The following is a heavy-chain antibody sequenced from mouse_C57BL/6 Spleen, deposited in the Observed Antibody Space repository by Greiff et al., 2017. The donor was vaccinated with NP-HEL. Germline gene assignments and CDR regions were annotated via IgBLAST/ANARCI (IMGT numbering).Heavy chain of an antibody. V-gene: IGHV2-6*01. CDR1: GFSLTSYG. D-gene: IGHD3-2*02. CDR2: IWGVGST. J-gene: IGHJ4*01. CDR3: ARTAQATWGMDY. Sequence: VQGVESGPGLVAPSQSLSITCTVSGFSLTSYGVDWVRQSPGKGLEWLGVIWGVGSTNYNSALKSRLSISKDNSKSQVFLKMNSLQTDDTAMYYCARTAQATWGMDYWGQGTSVTVSS.